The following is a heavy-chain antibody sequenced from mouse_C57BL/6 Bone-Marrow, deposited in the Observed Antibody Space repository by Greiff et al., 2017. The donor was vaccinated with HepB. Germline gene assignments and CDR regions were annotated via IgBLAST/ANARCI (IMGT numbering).Heavy chain of an antibody. CDR2: ISSGGSYT. V-gene: IGHV5-6*01. CDR3: ARPVTTVDYYAMDY. CDR1: GFTFSSYG. D-gene: IGHD1-1*01. J-gene: IGHJ4*01. Sequence: VQLKESGGDLVKPGGSLKLSCAASGFTFSSYGMSWVRQTPDKRLEWVATISSGGSYTYYPDSVKGRVTISRDNAKNTLYLQMSSLKSEDTAMYYCARPVTTVDYYAMDYWGQGTSVTVSS.